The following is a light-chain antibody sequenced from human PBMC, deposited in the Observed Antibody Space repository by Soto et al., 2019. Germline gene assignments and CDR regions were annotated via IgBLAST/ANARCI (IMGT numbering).Light chain of an antibody. Sequence: EIVLTQSPGTLSLSPGERATLSCRASQSVSSSYLAWYQQKPGQAPRLLIYGTSAMATGIPDRFSGSGSGTDFTLTISRLEPEDFAVYYCQQYGSSPPITFGPGTTVDIK. J-gene: IGKJ3*01. CDR1: QSVSSSY. CDR2: GTS. V-gene: IGKV3-20*01. CDR3: QQYGSSPPIT.